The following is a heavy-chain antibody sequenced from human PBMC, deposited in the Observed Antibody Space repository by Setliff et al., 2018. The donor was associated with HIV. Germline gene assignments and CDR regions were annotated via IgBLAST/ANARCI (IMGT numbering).Heavy chain of an antibody. CDR3: ARGYPVSYYYYMDV. V-gene: IGHV4-31*03. CDR2: IYYSGST. Sequence: SETLSLTCTVSGGSISSGGYYWGWIRQQPGKGLEWIGYIYYSGSTYYNPSLKSRVTISVDTSKNQFSLKLSSVTAADTAVYYCARGYPVSYYYYMDVWGKGTTVTVSS. CDR1: GGSISSGGYY. J-gene: IGHJ6*03. D-gene: IGHD3-16*02.